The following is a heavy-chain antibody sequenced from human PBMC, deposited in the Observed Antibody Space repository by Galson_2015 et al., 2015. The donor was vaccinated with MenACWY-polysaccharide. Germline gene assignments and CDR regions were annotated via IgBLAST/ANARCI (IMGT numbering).Heavy chain of an antibody. CDR3: ARVKGFYGMDV. CDR2: IGTAGDT. V-gene: IGHV3-13*01. Sequence: SLRLSCAASGFTFSSYDMHWVRHATGKGLEWVSAIGTAGDTYYPGSVKGRFTISRENAKNSLYLQMNSLRAGDTAVYYCARVKGFYGMDVWGQGTTVTVSS. J-gene: IGHJ6*02. CDR1: GFTFSSYD.